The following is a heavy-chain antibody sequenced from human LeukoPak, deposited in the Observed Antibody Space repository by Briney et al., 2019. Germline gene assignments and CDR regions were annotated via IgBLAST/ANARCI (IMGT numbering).Heavy chain of an antibody. V-gene: IGHV4-59*01. D-gene: IGHD3-22*01. CDR2: IYYSGST. CDR1: GGSISSYY. J-gene: IGHJ3*02. CDR3: ARGMKGYYWNFDI. Sequence: SETLSLTCTVSGGSISSYYWSWIRQPPGKGLEWIGYIYYSGSTNYNPSLKSRVTISVDTSKNQFSLKLSSVTAAGTAVYYCARGMKGYYWNFDIWGQGTMVTVSS.